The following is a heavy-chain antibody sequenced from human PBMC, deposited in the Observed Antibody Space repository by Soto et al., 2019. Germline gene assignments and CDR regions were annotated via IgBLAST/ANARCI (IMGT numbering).Heavy chain of an antibody. J-gene: IGHJ6*02. CDR1: GFTFGDYA. D-gene: IGHD3-10*01. CDR3: TRQLETYYSGSGSYSVGYQYGMDV. Sequence: PGGSLRLSCTASGFTFGDYAMSWFRHAPGKGLEWVAFIRSKAYGGTTEYAASVKGRFTISRDDSNSIAYLQMNSLKTEDTAVYYCTRQLETYYSGSGSYSVGYQYGMDVWGQGTTVTVSS. V-gene: IGHV3-49*03. CDR2: IRSKAYGGTT.